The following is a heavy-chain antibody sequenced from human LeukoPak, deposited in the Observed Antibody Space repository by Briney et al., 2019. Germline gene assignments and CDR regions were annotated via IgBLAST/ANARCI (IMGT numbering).Heavy chain of an antibody. J-gene: IGHJ4*02. CDR3: ARDGGAAAGTDY. D-gene: IGHD6-13*01. CDR2: MNPNSGNT. V-gene: IGHV1-8*01. CDR1: GYTFTSYD. Sequence: GASVKVSCKASGYTFTSYDINWARQATGQGLEWMGWMNPNSGNTGYAQKFQGRVTMTRNTSISTAYMELSSLRSEDTAVYYCARDGGAAAGTDYWGQGTLVTVSS.